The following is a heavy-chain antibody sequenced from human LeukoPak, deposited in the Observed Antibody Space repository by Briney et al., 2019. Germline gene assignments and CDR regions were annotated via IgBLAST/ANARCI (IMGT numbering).Heavy chain of an antibody. CDR1: GYSISSGYY. Sequence: SETLSLTCTVSGYSISSGYYWGWIRQPPGKGLEWIGSIYYSGSTYYNPSLKSRVTISVDTSKNQFSLKLSSVTAADTAVYYCASRRSYCSSTSCYDAPSWFDPWGQGTLVTVSS. J-gene: IGHJ5*02. V-gene: IGHV4-38-2*02. CDR3: ASRRSYCSSTSCYDAPSWFDP. D-gene: IGHD2-2*01. CDR2: IYYSGST.